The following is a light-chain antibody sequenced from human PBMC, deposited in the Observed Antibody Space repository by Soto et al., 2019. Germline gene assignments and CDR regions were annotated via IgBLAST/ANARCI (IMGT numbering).Light chain of an antibody. Sequence: EIVLTQSPGTLSLSPGERATLSCRASQSVSSSYLAWYQQKPGQAPRLLIYGASSRATGIPDRFSGSGSGTEFTLTISRLEPEDFEVYYCQQYGSSRTFGQGTKVEIK. CDR3: QQYGSSRT. J-gene: IGKJ1*01. CDR2: GAS. CDR1: QSVSSSY. V-gene: IGKV3-20*01.